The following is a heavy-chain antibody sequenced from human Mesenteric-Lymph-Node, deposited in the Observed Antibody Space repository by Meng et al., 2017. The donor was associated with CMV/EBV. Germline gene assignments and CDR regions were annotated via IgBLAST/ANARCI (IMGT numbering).Heavy chain of an antibody. D-gene: IGHD6-19*01. CDR1: GGSLSSSHYF. CDR3: ARGHSSGWPPGLYYYYGMDV. Sequence: GSLRLSCTVSGGSLSSSHYFWGWIRQPPGKGLEWIGNIFYSGGTYYNPSLKSRVTISLDTSKNQFSLKLSSVTAGDTAVYYCARGHSSGWPPGLYYYYGMDVWGQGTTVTVSS. J-gene: IGHJ6*02. CDR2: IFYSGGT. V-gene: IGHV4-39*07.